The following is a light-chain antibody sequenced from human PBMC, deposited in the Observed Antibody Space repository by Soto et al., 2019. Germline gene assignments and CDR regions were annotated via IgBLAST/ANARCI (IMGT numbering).Light chain of an antibody. CDR2: EVS. J-gene: IGLJ1*01. V-gene: IGLV2-14*01. Sequence: QSALTQPASVSGSPGQSITISCTGTSSDVGGYNYVSWYQQHPGKAPKLMIYEVSNRPSGVSNRFSGSKSGNTAYLTISGLQAEDEADYYCSSYTSSSTPYNFGTGTKLTVL. CDR3: SSYTSSSTPYN. CDR1: SSDVGGYNY.